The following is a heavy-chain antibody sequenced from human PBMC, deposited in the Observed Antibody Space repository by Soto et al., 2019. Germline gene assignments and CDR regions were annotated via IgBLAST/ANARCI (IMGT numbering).Heavy chain of an antibody. CDR1: GFTFSNAW. Sequence: LRLSCAASGFTFSNAWMSWVRQAPGKGLEWVGRIKSKTDGGTTDYAAPVKGRFTISRDDSKNTLYLQMNSLKTEDTAVYYCTTASGSGSYPDYWGQGTLVTVSS. D-gene: IGHD3-10*01. CDR2: IKSKTDGGTT. CDR3: TTASGSGSYPDY. V-gene: IGHV3-15*01. J-gene: IGHJ4*02.